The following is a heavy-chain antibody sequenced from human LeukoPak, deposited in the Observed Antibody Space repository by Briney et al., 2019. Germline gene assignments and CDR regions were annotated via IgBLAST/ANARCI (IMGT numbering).Heavy chain of an antibody. J-gene: IGHJ4*02. D-gene: IGHD3-16*01. CDR2: ISGSGGST. CDR1: GFTFSSYA. V-gene: IGHV3-23*01. CDR3: AKFGGGYWIRFDY. Sequence: GGSLRLSCAASGFTFSSYAMSRVRQAPGKGLEWVSAISGSGGSTYYADSVKGRFTISRDNSKNTLYLQMNSLRAEDTAVYYCAKFGGGYWIRFDYWGQGTLVTVSS.